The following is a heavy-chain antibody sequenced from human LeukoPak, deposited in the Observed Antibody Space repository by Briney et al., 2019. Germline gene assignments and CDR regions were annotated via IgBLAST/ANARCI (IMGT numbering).Heavy chain of an antibody. D-gene: IGHD3-10*01. CDR1: GGSFSGYY. Sequence: SETLSLTCAVYGGSFSGYYWSWIRQPPGKGLEWIGEINHSGSTNYNPSLKSRVTISVDTSKNQFSLKLSSVTAADTAVYYCARHGSYYGSGSYYKSRPNYYYYYMDVWGKGTTVTISS. V-gene: IGHV4-34*01. CDR3: ARHGSYYGSGSYYKSRPNYYYYYMDV. CDR2: INHSGST. J-gene: IGHJ6*03.